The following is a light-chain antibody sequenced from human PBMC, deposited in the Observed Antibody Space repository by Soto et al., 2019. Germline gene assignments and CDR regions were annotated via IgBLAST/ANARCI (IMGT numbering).Light chain of an antibody. CDR1: QSVSSSY. J-gene: IGKJ3*01. Sequence: EIELTQSPGTLSLSPGERATLSCRASQSVSSSYLAWYQQKPGQAPRLLIYGASSRATGIPDWFSGSGSGTDFTLTISRLEPEAFAVYYCQQYGSSPGFTFGPGTKVDIK. CDR3: QQYGSSPGFT. CDR2: GAS. V-gene: IGKV3-20*01.